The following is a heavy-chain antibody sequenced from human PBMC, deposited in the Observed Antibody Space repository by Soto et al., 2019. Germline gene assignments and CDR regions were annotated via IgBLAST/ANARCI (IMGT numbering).Heavy chain of an antibody. CDR3: ARESEDLTSNFDY. J-gene: IGHJ4*02. V-gene: IGHV3-21*01. CDR2: ISSTTNYI. CDR1: GFTFTRYS. Sequence: LRLSCAASGFTFTRYSMNWVRQAPGKGLEWVSSISSTTNYIYYADSMKGRFTVSRDNAKNSVYLEMNSLGAEDTAVYYCARESEDLTSNFDYWGQGTLVTVSS.